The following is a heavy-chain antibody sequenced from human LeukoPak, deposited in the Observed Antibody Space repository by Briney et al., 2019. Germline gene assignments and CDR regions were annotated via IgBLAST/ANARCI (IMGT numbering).Heavy chain of an antibody. Sequence: SETLSLTCSVSGGSINGYYWKWLRQPPGKGLEWIGYIAYNGNTNYSPSLKSRVTMSIDTSKNQFSLKLPSVTAADTAVYYCARAGTSGWYGEYWGRGILVTVSS. J-gene: IGHJ4*02. D-gene: IGHD6-19*01. CDR2: IAYNGNT. CDR1: GGSINGYY. V-gene: IGHV4-59*01. CDR3: ARAGTSGWYGEY.